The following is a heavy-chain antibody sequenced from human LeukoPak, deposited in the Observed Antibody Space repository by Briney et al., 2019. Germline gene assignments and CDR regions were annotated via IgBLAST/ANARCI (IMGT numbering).Heavy chain of an antibody. V-gene: IGHV1-18*01. J-gene: IGHJ5*02. CDR2: ISAYNGNT. D-gene: IGHD2-2*02. CDR3: ARERDQLLYENWFDP. Sequence: ASVKVSCKASGYTFTSYGISWVRQAPGQGLEWLGWISAYNGNTNYAQKLQGRVTMTTDTSTSTAYMELRSLRSDDTAVYYCARERDQLLYENWFDPWGQGTLVTVSS. CDR1: GYTFTSYG.